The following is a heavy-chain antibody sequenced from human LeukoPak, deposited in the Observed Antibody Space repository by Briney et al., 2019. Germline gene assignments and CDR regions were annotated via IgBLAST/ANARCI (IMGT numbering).Heavy chain of an antibody. Sequence: PGRSLRLSCAASGFTFSRYGMYWVRQAPGKGLEWVADISYDGSNKYYADSVKGRFTISRDNSKNTLHLQMNSLRTDDTAVYYCVAYCGGGCYSGTNWGQGTLVTVSS. D-gene: IGHD2-21*02. CDR3: VAYCGGGCYSGTN. CDR2: ISYDGSNK. CDR1: GFTFSRYG. V-gene: IGHV3-30*03. J-gene: IGHJ4*02.